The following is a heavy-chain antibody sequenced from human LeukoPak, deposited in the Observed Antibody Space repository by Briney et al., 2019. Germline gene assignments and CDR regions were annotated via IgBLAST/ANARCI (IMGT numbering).Heavy chain of an antibody. CDR3: ARSKNGGAAAGSLLAFDI. Sequence: GESLKFSCKGSGYSFTSYWCGWVGQMPGKGLGWMGIIYPGDSDTRYSPSFQGQVTISADKSISPAYLQWSSLEASDTAMYYCARSKNGGAAAGSLLAFDIWGQGTMVTVSS. V-gene: IGHV5-51*01. J-gene: IGHJ3*02. CDR1: GYSFTSYW. CDR2: IYPGDSDT. D-gene: IGHD6-13*01.